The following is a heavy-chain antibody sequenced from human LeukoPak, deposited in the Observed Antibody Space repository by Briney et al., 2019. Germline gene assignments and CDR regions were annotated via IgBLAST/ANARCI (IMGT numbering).Heavy chain of an antibody. CDR3: AKVSLSASNYYMDV. J-gene: IGHJ6*03. CDR2: ITGSGESA. D-gene: IGHD3-16*02. V-gene: IGHV3-23*01. CDR1: GLTFSRYA. Sequence: SGGSLRLSCAASGLTFSRYAMTWVRRAPGKRLECVSTITGSGESAYFADSVKGRFTIARDNSKNTLYLQMNSLRAEETAAYHYAKVSLSASNYYMDVWGKGTTVTVSS.